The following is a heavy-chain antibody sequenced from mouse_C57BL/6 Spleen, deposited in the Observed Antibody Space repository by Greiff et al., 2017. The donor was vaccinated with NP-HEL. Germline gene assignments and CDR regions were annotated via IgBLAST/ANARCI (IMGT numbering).Heavy chain of an antibody. D-gene: IGHD4-1*01. J-gene: IGHJ4*01. V-gene: IGHV1-7*01. CDR3: ARDGTYAMDY. Sequence: QVQLQQSGAELAKPGASVKLSCKASGYTFTSYWMHWVKQRPGQGLEWIGYINPSSGYTKYNQKFKDKATLTAYKSSSTAYMQLSSLTYEDSAVYYCARDGTYAMDYWGQGTSVTVSS. CDR1: GYTFTSYW. CDR2: INPSSGYT.